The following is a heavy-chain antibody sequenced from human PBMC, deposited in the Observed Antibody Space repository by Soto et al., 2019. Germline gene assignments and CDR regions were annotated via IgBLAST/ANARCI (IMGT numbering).Heavy chain of an antibody. Sequence: SETLSLTCTVSGGSISSGGYYWSWIRQHPGKGLEWIGYIYYSGSTYYNPSLKSRVTISVDTSKNQFSLKLSSVTAADTAVYYCARDLRTPRGYYYYYMDVWGKGTTVTVSS. D-gene: IGHD3-10*01. J-gene: IGHJ6*03. V-gene: IGHV4-31*03. CDR2: IYYSGST. CDR3: ARDLRTPRGYYYYYMDV. CDR1: GGSISSGGYY.